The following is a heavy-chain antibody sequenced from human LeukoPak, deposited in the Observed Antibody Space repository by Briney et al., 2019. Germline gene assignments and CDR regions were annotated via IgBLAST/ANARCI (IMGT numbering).Heavy chain of an antibody. V-gene: IGHV1-69*05. J-gene: IGHJ4*02. D-gene: IGHD3-22*01. CDR3: ARARGYYPDYYFDY. CDR1: GGTFSSYA. CDR2: IIPIFGTA. Sequence: SVKVSCKASGGTFSSYAISWVRQAPGQGLEWMGRIIPIFGTANYAQKFQSRVTITTDESTSTAYMELSSLRSEDTAVYYCARARGYYPDYYFDYWGQGTLVTVSS.